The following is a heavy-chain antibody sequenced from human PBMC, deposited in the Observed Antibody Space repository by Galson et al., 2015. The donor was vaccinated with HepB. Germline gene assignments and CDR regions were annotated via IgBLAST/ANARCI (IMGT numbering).Heavy chain of an antibody. CDR1: GGTFSSYA. CDR3: AGPGGGYCSGGSCYSAYQH. CDR2: IIPILGIA. D-gene: IGHD2-15*01. Sequence: SVKVSCKASGGTFSSYAISWVRQAPGQGLEWMGGIIPILGIANYVQKFQGRVTITADKSTSTAYMELSSLRSEDTAVYYCAGPGGGYCSGGSCYSAYQHWGQGTLVTVSS. J-gene: IGHJ1*01. V-gene: IGHV1-69*10.